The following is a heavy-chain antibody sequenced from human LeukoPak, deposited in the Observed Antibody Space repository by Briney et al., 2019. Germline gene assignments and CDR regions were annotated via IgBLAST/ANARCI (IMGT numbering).Heavy chain of an antibody. D-gene: IGHD3-16*01. V-gene: IGHV4-34*01. CDR3: AKGLDDTFGGPPIYC. J-gene: IGHJ4*02. Sequence: SETLSLTFAVDAGSFSGYYWRWIRQPPGKGLEWIGEINHSGSTNYNPSLKSRVTISVDTSKNQFSLKLSSVTAADTAVYYCAKGLDDTFGGPPIYCWGPGTLVTVSS. CDR1: AGSFSGYY. CDR2: INHSGST.